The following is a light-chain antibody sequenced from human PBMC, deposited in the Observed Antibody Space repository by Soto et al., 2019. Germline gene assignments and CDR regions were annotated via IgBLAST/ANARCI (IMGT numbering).Light chain of an antibody. V-gene: IGLV1-44*01. J-gene: IGLJ1*01. CDR2: TNN. CDR1: SSNIGSNT. Sequence: QSVLTQPPSASGAPGQRVTISCSGSSSNIGSNTVNWYQQLPGTAPKLLIYTNNQRPSGVRDRFSGSRSGTSASLAISGIQSEDEADYYCAAWDESMNGFVFGTGTKVTVL. CDR3: AAWDESMNGFV.